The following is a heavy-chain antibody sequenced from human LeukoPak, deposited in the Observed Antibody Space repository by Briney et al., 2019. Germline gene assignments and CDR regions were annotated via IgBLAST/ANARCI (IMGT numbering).Heavy chain of an antibody. CDR2: IRSKANSYAT. V-gene: IGHV3-73*01. Sequence: GGSLRLCCAASGFTFSGSAMHWVRQASGKGLEWVGRIRSKANSYATAYAASVKGRFTISRDDSKNTAYLQMNSLKTEDTAVYYCTRPRHPDYYDSSGIDYWGQGTLVTVSS. D-gene: IGHD3-22*01. CDR1: GFTFSGSA. CDR3: TRPRHPDYYDSSGIDY. J-gene: IGHJ4*02.